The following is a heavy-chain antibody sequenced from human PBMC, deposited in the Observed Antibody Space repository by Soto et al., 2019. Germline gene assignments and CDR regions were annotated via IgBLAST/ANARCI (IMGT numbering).Heavy chain of an antibody. V-gene: IGHV3-33*01. CDR3: ARRQISPPTRGAASARGGMDV. CDR2: IWNDGNGY. CDR1: GFTFNNYG. J-gene: IGHJ6*02. D-gene: IGHD6-13*01. Sequence: QVQLVESGGGVVQPGRSLRLSCAASGFTFNNYGMHWVRQAPGKGLEWVAVIWNDGNGYYYANSVKGRFTISRDNTKKTLYLQMSSLIAEDTAVYYCARRQISPPTRGAASARGGMDVWGQGTTVTVSS.